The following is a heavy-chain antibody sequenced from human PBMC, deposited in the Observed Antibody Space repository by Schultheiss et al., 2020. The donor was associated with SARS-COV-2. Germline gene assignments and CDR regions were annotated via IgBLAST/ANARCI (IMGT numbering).Heavy chain of an antibody. Sequence: ASVKVSCKASGYTFTSYGISWVRQAPGQGLEWMGWISAYNGNTNYAQKLQGRVTMTTDTSTSTAYMELSSLRSEDTAVYYCARRGIGVEPAALDRWGQGALVTVSS. D-gene: IGHD2-2*01. CDR3: ARRGIGVEPAALDR. V-gene: IGHV1-18*01. CDR1: GYTFTSYG. CDR2: ISAYNGNT. J-gene: IGHJ5*02.